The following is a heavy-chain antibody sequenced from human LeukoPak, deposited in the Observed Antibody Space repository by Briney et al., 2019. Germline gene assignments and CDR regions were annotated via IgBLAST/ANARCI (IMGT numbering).Heavy chain of an antibody. D-gene: IGHD6-13*01. CDR1: GYSFASYW. CDR2: IYPGDSDT. V-gene: IGHV5-51*01. Sequence: GESLKISCNASGYSFASYWLGWVRQMPGKGLEWMGIIYPGDSDTRYSPSFQGQVTISADKSISTAYLQWNSLKAADTAMYYCASAAGIEAAGIGAYWGQGTRVTVSS. CDR3: ASAAGIEAAGIGAY. J-gene: IGHJ4*02.